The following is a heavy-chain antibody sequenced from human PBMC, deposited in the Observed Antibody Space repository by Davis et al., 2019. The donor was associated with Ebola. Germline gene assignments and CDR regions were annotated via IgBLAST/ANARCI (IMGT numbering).Heavy chain of an antibody. J-gene: IGHJ4*02. Sequence: GESLKISCAASGFTFSSYSMNWVRQAPGKGLEWVSSISSSSSYIYYADSVKGRFTISRDNAKNSLYLQMNSLRAEDTAVYYCARGRGVDFWGQGTLVTVSS. CDR2: ISSSSSYI. CDR1: GFTFSSYS. CDR3: ARGRGVDF. V-gene: IGHV3-21*01.